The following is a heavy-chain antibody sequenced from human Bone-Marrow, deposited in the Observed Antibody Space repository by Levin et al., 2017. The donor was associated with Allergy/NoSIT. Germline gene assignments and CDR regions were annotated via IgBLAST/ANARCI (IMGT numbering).Heavy chain of an antibody. J-gene: IGHJ6*02. D-gene: IGHD6-6*01. CDR2: IIPIFGTA. CDR1: GGTFSSYA. CDR3: ASGSGSSSPNYYYYYGMDV. V-gene: IGHV1-69*13. Sequence: SVKVSCKASGGTFSSYAISWVRQAPGQGLEWMGGIIPIFGTANYAQKFQGRVTITADESTSTAYMELSSLRSEDTAVYYCASGSGSSSPNYYYYYGMDVWGQGTTVTVSS.